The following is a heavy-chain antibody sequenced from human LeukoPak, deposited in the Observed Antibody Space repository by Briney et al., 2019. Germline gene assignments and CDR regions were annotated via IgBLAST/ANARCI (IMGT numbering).Heavy chain of an antibody. D-gene: IGHD3-9*01. J-gene: IGHJ6*02. CDR1: GYSFTSYW. V-gene: IGHV5-51*01. CDR2: IYPGDSDT. Sequence: GESLKISCKGSGYSFTSYWIGWVRQIPGKGLEWMGSIYPGDSDTRYSPPFQGQVTISADKSISTAYLQWSSLKASDTAMYYCARFIDGSSHQTARARILDGMDVWGQGTTVTVSS. CDR3: ARFIDGSSHQTARARILDGMDV.